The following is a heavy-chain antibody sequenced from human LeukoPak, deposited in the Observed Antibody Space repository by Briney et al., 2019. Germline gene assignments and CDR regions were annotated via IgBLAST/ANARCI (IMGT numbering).Heavy chain of an antibody. V-gene: IGHV4-30-4*01. CDR2: ISHSGGT. Sequence: SQTLSLTCTVSGGSISSGDYYWSWIRQPPGKGLEWIAYISHSGGTYYNPSLKSRATISLDTSRNQFSLKLSSVTAADTAVYYCARDLPYGNSGYWGQGTLVTVSS. J-gene: IGHJ4*02. CDR3: ARDLPYGNSGY. D-gene: IGHD4-23*01. CDR1: GGSISSGDYY.